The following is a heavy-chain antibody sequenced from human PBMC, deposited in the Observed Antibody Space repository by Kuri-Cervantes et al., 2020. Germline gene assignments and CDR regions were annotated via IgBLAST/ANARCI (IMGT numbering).Heavy chain of an antibody. CDR3: ARAPGLYDFWSGYYAAFDI. J-gene: IGHJ3*02. CDR1: GYTFTGYY. CDR2: INPNSGGI. D-gene: IGHD3-3*01. Sequence: ASVKVSCKASGYTFTGYYMHWVRQAPGQGLEWMGWINPNSGGINYAQKFQGWVTMTRDTSISTAYMELSRLRSDDTAVYYCARAPGLYDFWSGYYAAFDIWGQGTMVTVSS. V-gene: IGHV1-2*04.